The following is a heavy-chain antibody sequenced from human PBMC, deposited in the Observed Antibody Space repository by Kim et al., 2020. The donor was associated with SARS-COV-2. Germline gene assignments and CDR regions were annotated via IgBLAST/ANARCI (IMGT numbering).Heavy chain of an antibody. CDR1: GFTFGSYT. Sequence: GGSLRLSCAASGFTFGSYTLNWVRQAPGKGLEWVASISGRRDSTLYPDSMKGRFTISRDNANDSLFLHMNALRAEDTAVYYCARSDSSSSYSTPFYYYHMDLWGQGTMVTVSS. CDR3: ARSDSSSSYSTPFYYYHMDL. D-gene: IGHD6-6*01. CDR2: ISGRRDST. V-gene: IGHV3-21*01. J-gene: IGHJ6*02.